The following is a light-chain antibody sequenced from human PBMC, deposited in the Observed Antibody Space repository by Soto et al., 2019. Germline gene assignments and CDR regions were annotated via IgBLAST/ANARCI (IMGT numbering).Light chain of an antibody. CDR2: EVS. V-gene: IGLV2-8*01. CDR1: SSDVGGFNF. CDR3: QSYDNSLSGSWV. Sequence: QSVLTQPPSASGSPGQSVTISCTGTSSDVGGFNFVSWYQQHPAKAPKLMIYEVSKRPSGVPNRFSGSKSDNTASLTVSGLQAEDEADYYCQSYDNSLSGSWVFGGGTKLTVL. J-gene: IGLJ3*02.